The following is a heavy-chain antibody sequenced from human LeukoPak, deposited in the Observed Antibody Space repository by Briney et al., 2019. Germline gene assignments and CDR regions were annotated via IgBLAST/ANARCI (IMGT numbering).Heavy chain of an antibody. CDR2: IYPPDSDA. J-gene: IGHJ3*01. D-gene: IGHD6-13*01. CDR1: GYSFSNSW. CDR3: ERRKDSNNWYLDAFDF. V-gene: IGHV5-51*01. Sequence: GESLKISCKASGYSFSNSWIAWVRQMPGKGLECLGFIYPPDSDAKYSPSFQGQVTISADRATSTAFLQWASLKASDTAMYYCERRKDSNNWYLDAFDFWGQGTMVTVSS.